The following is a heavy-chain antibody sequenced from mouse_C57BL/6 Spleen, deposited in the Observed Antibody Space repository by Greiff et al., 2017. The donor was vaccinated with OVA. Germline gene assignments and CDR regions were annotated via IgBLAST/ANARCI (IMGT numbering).Heavy chain of an antibody. J-gene: IGHJ4*01. CDR3: ARVDNHYYAMDY. CDR1: GYSFTDYN. CDR2: INPNYGTT. D-gene: IGHD1-3*01. Sequence: VQLQQSGPELVKPGASVKISCKASGYSFTDYNMNWVKQSTGQSLEWLGVINPNYGTTSYNQKFKGKATLTVDQSSSTAYMQLNSLTSEDSAVYDCARVDNHYYAMDYWGQGTSVTVSS. V-gene: IGHV1-39*01.